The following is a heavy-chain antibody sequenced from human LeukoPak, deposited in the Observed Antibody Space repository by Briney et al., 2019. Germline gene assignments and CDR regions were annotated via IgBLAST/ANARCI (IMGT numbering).Heavy chain of an antibody. J-gene: IGHJ4*02. CDR1: GGSISSGDYY. CDR3: AREGATTYIDY. V-gene: IGHV4-30-4*01. Sequence: SQTLSLTCTVSGGSISSGDYYWSWIRQPPGKGLEWIGYIYYSGSTYYNPSLKSRVTISVDTSKNQFSLKLSPVTAADTAVYYCAREGATTYIDYWGQGTLVTVSS. CDR2: IYYSGST. D-gene: IGHD1-26*01.